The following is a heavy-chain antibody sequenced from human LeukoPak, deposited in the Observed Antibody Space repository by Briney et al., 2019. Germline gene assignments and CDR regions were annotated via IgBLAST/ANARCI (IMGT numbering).Heavy chain of an antibody. Sequence: GGSLRLSCATSGFTFSDYYMSWIRQAPGKGLEWVSYISSSGSTIYYADSVKGRFTISRDNAKNSLYLQMNSLRAEDTAVYYCASAPEYYYDSSGYYPRYYYYGMDVWGQGTTVTVSS. CDR1: GFTFSDYY. V-gene: IGHV3-11*01. CDR2: ISSSGSTI. J-gene: IGHJ6*02. CDR3: ASAPEYYYDSSGYYPRYYYYGMDV. D-gene: IGHD3-22*01.